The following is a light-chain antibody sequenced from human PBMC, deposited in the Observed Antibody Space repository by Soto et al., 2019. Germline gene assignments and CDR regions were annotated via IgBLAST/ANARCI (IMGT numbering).Light chain of an antibody. V-gene: IGLV2-14*03. Sequence: QSALTQPASVSGSPGQSITISCTGTSSDIGGHDFVSWYQHHPVKAPKLIIYDVSNRPSGVSYRFSGSKSDNTASLTISGLQAEDEADYYCSSYTSSNTLYVFGTGTKLTVL. CDR2: DVS. CDR1: SSDIGGHDF. CDR3: SSYTSSNTLYV. J-gene: IGLJ1*01.